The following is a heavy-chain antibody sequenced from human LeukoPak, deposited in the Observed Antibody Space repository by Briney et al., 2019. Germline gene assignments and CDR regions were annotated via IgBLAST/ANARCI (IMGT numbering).Heavy chain of an antibody. CDR2: IKQDGSEK. Sequence: PGGSLRLSCAVSGFTFSSHWMSWVRQAPGKGLEWVANIKQDGSEKYYVDSVKGRFTISRDNAKNSLYLQVNSLRAEDTAVYYCARGSGSYYFYWGQGTLVTVSS. V-gene: IGHV3-7*01. J-gene: IGHJ4*02. CDR1: GFTFSSHW. D-gene: IGHD3-10*01. CDR3: ARGSGSYYFY.